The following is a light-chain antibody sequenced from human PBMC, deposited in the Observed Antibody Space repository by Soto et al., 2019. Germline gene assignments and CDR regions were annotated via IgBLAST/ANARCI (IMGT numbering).Light chain of an antibody. Sequence: IMMTQSPATLSVSLGERATLSCRAGQTIYNNVAWYQQRPGQAPRLLIYRASTRATGVPARFSGSGSGTEFTLTISSLQSEDFAIYYCQKYQNLWTFGQGTKVDIK. J-gene: IGKJ1*01. CDR2: RAS. CDR1: QTIYNN. CDR3: QKYQNLWT. V-gene: IGKV3-15*01.